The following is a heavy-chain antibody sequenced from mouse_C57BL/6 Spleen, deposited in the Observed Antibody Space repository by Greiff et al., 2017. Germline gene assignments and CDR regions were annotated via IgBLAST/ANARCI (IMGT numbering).Heavy chain of an antibody. CDR2: IYPGSGNT. V-gene: IGHV1-76*01. Sequence: VKLQESGAELVRPGASVKLSCKASGYTFTDYYINWVKQRPGQGLEWIARIYPGSGNTYYNEKFKGKATLTAEKSSSTAYMQLSSLTSEDSAVYFCARYDTWFAYWGQGTLVTVSA. CDR3: ARYDTWFAY. J-gene: IGHJ3*01. CDR1: GYTFTDYY. D-gene: IGHD2-12*01.